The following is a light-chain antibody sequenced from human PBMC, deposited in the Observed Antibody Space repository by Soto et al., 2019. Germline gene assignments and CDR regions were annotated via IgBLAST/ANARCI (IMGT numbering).Light chain of an antibody. CDR3: QLYGSSPYT. CDR1: QDIGTD. J-gene: IGKJ2*01. V-gene: IGKV1-6*01. CDR2: AAS. Sequence: AIQMTQSPSSLSASVGDRVTITCRASQDIGTDLGWYQQKPGKAPNLLISAASGLQTGVPSRFSGSGSGTDFTLTISSLQPEDFATYYCQLYGSSPYTFGQGTKLEIK.